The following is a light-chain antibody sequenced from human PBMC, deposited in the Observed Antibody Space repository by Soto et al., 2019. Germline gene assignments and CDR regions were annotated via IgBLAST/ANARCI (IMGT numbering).Light chain of an antibody. Sequence: DIQMTQSPSTLSASVGDRVTITCWASQSISSWLAWYQQKPGKAPDLLIYKASSLQSGVPSRFSGSGSGTEFTLTISSLQPDDFATYYCQHYNSYPLTFGGGTKVEIK. V-gene: IGKV1-5*03. J-gene: IGKJ4*01. CDR2: KAS. CDR1: QSISSW. CDR3: QHYNSYPLT.